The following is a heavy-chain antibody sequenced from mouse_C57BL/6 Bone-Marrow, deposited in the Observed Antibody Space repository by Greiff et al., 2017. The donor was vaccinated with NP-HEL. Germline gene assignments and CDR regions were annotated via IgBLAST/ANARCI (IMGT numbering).Heavy chain of an antibody. CDR3: ATYSNRAWFAY. V-gene: IGHV1-59*01. CDR1: GYTFTSYW. CDR2: IDPSDSYT. D-gene: IGHD2-5*01. Sequence: QVQLQQPGAELVRPGTSVKLSCKASGYTFTSYWMHWVKQRPGQGLEWIGVIDPSDSYTNYNQKFKGKATLTVDTSSSTAYMQLSSLTSEDSAVYYCATYSNRAWFAYWGQGTLVTVSA. J-gene: IGHJ3*01.